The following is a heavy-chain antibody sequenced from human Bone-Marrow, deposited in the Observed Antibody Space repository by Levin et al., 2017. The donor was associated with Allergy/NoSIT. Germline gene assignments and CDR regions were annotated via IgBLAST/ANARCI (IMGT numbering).Heavy chain of an antibody. CDR1: GFTVSSNY. J-gene: IGHJ6*03. V-gene: IGHV3-53*01. D-gene: IGHD6-19*01. Sequence: LSLTCAASGFTVSSNYMSWVRQAPGKGLEWVSVIYSGGSTYYADSVKGRFTISRDNSKNTLYLQMNSLRAEDTAVYYCARAVAGTYYMDVWGKGTTVTVSS. CDR2: IYSGGST. CDR3: ARAVAGTYYMDV.